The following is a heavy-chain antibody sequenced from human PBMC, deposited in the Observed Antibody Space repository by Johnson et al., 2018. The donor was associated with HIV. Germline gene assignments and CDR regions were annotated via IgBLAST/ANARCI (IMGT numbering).Heavy chain of an antibody. D-gene: IGHD6-13*01. Sequence: VQLVESGGGLVQPGKSLRLSCAASGFTFDDYAMHWVRQAPGKGLEWVSGISWNSGSIGYADSVKGRFTISRDNAKNSLYLQMNSLRAEDTALYYCAKDTTQVLDTSSWYWDAFDIWRQGTMVTVSS. CDR1: GFTFDDYA. CDR3: AKDTTQVLDTSSWYWDAFDI. J-gene: IGHJ3*02. CDR2: ISWNSGSI. V-gene: IGHV3-9*01.